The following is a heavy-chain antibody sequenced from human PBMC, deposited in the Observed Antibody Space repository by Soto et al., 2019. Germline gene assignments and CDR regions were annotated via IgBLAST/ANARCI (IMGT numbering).Heavy chain of an antibody. CDR1: GYTFTSYD. CDR2: MNPNSGNT. V-gene: IGHV1-8*01. CDR3: ARGLIGRIAARPMLY. D-gene: IGHD6-6*01. J-gene: IGHJ4*02. Sequence: ASVKVSCKASGYTFTSYDINWVRQATGQGLEWMGWMNPNSGNTGYAQKFQGRVIMTRNTSISTAYMELSSLRSEDTAVYYCARGLIGRIAARPMLYWGQGTLVTVSS.